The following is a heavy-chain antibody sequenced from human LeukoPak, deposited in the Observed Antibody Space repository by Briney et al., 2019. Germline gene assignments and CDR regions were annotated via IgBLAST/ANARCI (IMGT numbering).Heavy chain of an antibody. J-gene: IGHJ4*02. CDR3: ARAMRSGYDY. V-gene: IGHV3-7*05. CDR2: IKQDGSET. Sequence: PGGSLRLSCAASGFTFSSHWMYWVRQAPGKGLEWVANIKQDGSETFYVDSVKGRFTISRDNAKNSLFLQMNSLRAEDTAVYYCARAMRSGYDYWGQGTLVTVSS. CDR1: GFTFSSHW. D-gene: IGHD5-12*01.